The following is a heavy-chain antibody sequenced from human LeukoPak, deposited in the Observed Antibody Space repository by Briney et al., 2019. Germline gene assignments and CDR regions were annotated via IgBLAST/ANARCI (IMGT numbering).Heavy chain of an antibody. CDR1: GGSISSYY. D-gene: IGHD2-2*02. CDR2: IYYSGST. CDR3: SRCTSTSCYNFDY. Sequence: SETLSLTCTVSGGSISSYYWSWIRQPPGKGLEWIGYIYYSGSTNYNPSLKSRVTISVDTSKNQFSLKLNSVTAADTAVYYCSRCTSTSCYNFDYWGQGSLVTVSS. V-gene: IGHV4-59*08. J-gene: IGHJ4*02.